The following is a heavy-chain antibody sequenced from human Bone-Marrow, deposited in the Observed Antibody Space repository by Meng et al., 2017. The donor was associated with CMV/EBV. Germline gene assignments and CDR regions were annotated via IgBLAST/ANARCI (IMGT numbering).Heavy chain of an antibody. CDR2: IYYGGST. V-gene: IGHV4-61*08. CDR3: SRSGGMDV. J-gene: IGHJ6*02. D-gene: IGHD3-10*01. CDR1: GGSVSRGAYY. Sequence: SEPLSLTCTVSGGSVSRGAYYWSWIRQPPGKGLEWIGYIYYGGSTKYNPSLKSRVTISVDKSKNQFSLNLTTVTAADTAVYYYSRSGGMDVWGQGTTVTVSS.